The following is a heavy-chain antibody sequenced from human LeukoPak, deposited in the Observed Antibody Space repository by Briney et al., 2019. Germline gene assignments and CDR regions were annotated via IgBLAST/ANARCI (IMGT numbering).Heavy chain of an antibody. V-gene: IGHV4-59*08. Sequence: KPSETLSLTCTVSGDSISGYFWSWLRQPPGKGLEWLGYISYSGNTKYNPSLKSRVTISVDTSKNQFSLRLSSVTAADTAVYYCARHAHKDLLTGYPFDYWGLGTLVTVSS. J-gene: IGHJ4*02. CDR1: GDSISGYF. CDR2: ISYSGNT. CDR3: ARHAHKDLLTGYPFDY. D-gene: IGHD3-9*01.